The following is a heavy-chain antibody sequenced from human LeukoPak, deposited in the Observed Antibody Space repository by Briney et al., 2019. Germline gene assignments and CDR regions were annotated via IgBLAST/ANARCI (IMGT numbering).Heavy chain of an antibody. D-gene: IGHD2-21*01. J-gene: IGHJ4*02. CDR1: GFTFNKHN. CDR3: ARDSTIVARFDY. CDR2: INGGGITT. V-gene: IGHV3-48*01. Sequence: GGSLRLSCVASGFTFNKHNMNWVRQTPGKGLEWISYINGGGITTYYADSVKGRFTVSRDNAKNTLYPQMDSLSAEDSALYYCARDSTIVARFDYWGRGTLVTVSS.